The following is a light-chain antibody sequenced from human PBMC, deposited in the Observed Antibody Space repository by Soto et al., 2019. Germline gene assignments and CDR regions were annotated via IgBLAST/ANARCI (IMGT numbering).Light chain of an antibody. V-gene: IGKV3-20*01. Sequence: EIVLTQSPGTLSLSPGERATLSCRASQTVSSNFLAWFQQKPGQAPRFVIYGASSRATGIPDRFSGSGSGKDFTLTSSRLEPEDFAVYYCKQYGSSPVTFGGGTKVEIK. CDR2: GAS. J-gene: IGKJ4*01. CDR3: KQYGSSPVT. CDR1: QTVSSNF.